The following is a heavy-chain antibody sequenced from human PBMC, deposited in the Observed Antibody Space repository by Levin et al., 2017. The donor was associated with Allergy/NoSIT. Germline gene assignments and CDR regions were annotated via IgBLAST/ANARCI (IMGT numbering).Heavy chain of an antibody. D-gene: IGHD6-13*01. CDR1: GFSLSTPGMR. J-gene: IGHJ4*02. Sequence: QTLSLTCTFSGFSLSTPGMRVNWIRQPPGKALEWLARIDWDDDKFYSTSLKTRLTISKDTSKNQVVLTMTNVDPVDTATYYCARDRGQLVGDNWGQGTLVTVSS. CDR2: IDWDDDK. V-gene: IGHV2-70*04. CDR3: ARDRGQLVGDN.